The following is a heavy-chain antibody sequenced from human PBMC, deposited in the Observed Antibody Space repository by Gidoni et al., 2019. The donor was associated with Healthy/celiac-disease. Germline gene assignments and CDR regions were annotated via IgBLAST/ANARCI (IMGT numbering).Heavy chain of an antibody. CDR3: AREAGYDFWSGYSPLNYYYYYGMDV. CDR2: ISSSGSTI. Sequence: EVQLVESGGGLVQPGGSLRLSCAASGFTFSSYEMNWVRQAPGKGLEWVSYISSSGSTIYYADSVKGRFTISRDNAKNSLYLQMNSLRAEDTAVYYCAREAGYDFWSGYSPLNYYYYYGMDVWGQGTTVTVSS. D-gene: IGHD3-3*01. V-gene: IGHV3-48*03. J-gene: IGHJ6*02. CDR1: GFTFSSYE.